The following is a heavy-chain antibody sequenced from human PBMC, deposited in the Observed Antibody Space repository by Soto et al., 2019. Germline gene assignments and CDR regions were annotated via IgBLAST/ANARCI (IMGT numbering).Heavy chain of an antibody. CDR1: RYTFTGYY. V-gene: IGHV1-2*04. CDR3: ARAVEYYGSGSQYYFDY. CDR2: INPNSGGT. J-gene: IGHJ4*02. D-gene: IGHD3-10*01. Sequence: VKVSCKDSRYTFTGYYMHWVRQAPGQGLEWMGWINPNSGGTNYAQKFQGWVTMTRDTSISTAYMELSRLRSDDTAVYYCARAVEYYGSGSQYYFDYWGQGTLVTVSS.